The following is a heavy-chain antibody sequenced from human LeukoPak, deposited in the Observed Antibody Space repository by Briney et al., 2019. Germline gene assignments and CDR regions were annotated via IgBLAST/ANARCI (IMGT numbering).Heavy chain of an antibody. CDR1: GFTFSNYG. D-gene: IGHD1/OR15-1a*01. Sequence: PGGSLRLSCAASGFTFSNYGMHWVRQAPGKGLEWVAVISYDGSNKYYADSVKGRFTISRDNSKNTLYLQMNSPRAEDTAVYYCALGEQYGPDFWGQGTLVTVSS. J-gene: IGHJ4*02. CDR3: ALGEQYGPDF. V-gene: IGHV3-30*03. CDR2: ISYDGSNK.